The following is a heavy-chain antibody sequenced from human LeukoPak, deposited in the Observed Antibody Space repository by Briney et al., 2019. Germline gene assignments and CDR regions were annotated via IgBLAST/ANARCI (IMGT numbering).Heavy chain of an antibody. Sequence: ASVKVSCKASGYTFTGYYMHWVRQAPGQGLEWMGWINPNSGGTNYAQKFQGRVTMTRDTSISTAYMELSRLRSDDTAVYYCARGDDYGDYEPAVATTGYDYWGQGTLVTVSS. CDR2: INPNSGGT. CDR3: ARGDDYGDYEPAVATTGYDY. J-gene: IGHJ4*02. V-gene: IGHV1-2*02. D-gene: IGHD4-17*01. CDR1: GYTFTGYY.